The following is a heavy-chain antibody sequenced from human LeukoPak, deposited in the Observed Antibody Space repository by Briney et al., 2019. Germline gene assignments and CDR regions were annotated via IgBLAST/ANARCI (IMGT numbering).Heavy chain of an antibody. CDR2: IGPSGTSI. Sequence: GGSLRLSCAASGFTLSNAWMNWVRQAPGKGLEWVSYIGPSGTSIYYADSVKGRFTISRDNSKNTLYLQMNSLRSEDTGVYYCARDSLVGTTPYFDYWGQGTQVTVSS. CDR1: GFTLSNAW. CDR3: ARDSLVGTTPYFDY. D-gene: IGHD1-26*01. J-gene: IGHJ4*02. V-gene: IGHV3-48*01.